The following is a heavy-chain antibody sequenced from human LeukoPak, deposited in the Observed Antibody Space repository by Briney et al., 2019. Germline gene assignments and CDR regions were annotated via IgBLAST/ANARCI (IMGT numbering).Heavy chain of an antibody. CDR1: GGSISSSCYY. CDR2: IYYSGST. D-gene: IGHD6-19*01. Sequence: SETPSLTRTVSGGSISSSCYYWGWVRQPPGKGLGWVGGIYYSGSTYYNPSLKSRVTISVDTSKNQFSLKLSSVTAADTAVYYCARDSGQWLVGGKYYSDYWGQGTLVTVSS. CDR3: ARDSGQWLVGGKYYSDY. V-gene: IGHV4-39*07. J-gene: IGHJ4*02.